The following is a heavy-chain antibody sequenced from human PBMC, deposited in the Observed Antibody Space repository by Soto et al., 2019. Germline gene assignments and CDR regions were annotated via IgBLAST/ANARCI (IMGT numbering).Heavy chain of an antibody. CDR3: ARDMWNRAAAGTEDRYYYYYYGMDV. J-gene: IGHJ6*02. CDR1: GFTFSSYA. CDR2: ISGSGGST. Sequence: GGSLRLSCAASGFTFSSYAMSWVRQAPGKGLEWVSAISGSGGSTYYADSVKGRFTISRDNSKNTLYLQMNSLRAEDTAVYYCARDMWNRAAAGTEDRYYYYYYGMDVWGQGTTVTVSS. D-gene: IGHD6-13*01. V-gene: IGHV3-23*01.